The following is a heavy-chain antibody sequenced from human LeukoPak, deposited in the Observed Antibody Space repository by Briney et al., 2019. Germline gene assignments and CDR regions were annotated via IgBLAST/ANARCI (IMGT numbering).Heavy chain of an antibody. CDR2: IYPGDSDS. CDR1: GYSFTSYR. V-gene: IGHV5-51*01. J-gene: IGHJ3*02. D-gene: IGHD4-23*01. Sequence: PGESLKISCKGSGYSFTSYRIGWVRQMPGKGLEWMGIIYPGDSDSIYSPSFQGQVTISADKSISTAYLQWSSLKASDSAMYYCGRRTTVAVDAFDIWGQGTMVTVSS. CDR3: GRRTTVAVDAFDI.